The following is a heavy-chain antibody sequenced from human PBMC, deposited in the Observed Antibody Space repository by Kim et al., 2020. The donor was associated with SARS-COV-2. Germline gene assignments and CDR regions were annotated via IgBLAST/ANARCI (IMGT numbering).Heavy chain of an antibody. CDR1: GFTFSSYS. J-gene: IGHJ3*02. Sequence: GGSLRLSCAASGFTFSSYSMNWVRQAPGKGLEWVSSISSSSSYIYYADSVKGRFTISRDNAKNSLYLQMNSLRAEDTAVYYCARDHPLLELGAFDIWGQGTMVTVSS. CDR2: ISSSSSYI. CDR3: ARDHPLLELGAFDI. V-gene: IGHV3-21*01. D-gene: IGHD1-7*01.